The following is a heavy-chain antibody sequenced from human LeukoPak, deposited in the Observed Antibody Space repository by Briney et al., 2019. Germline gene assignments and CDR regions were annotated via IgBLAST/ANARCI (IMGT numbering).Heavy chain of an antibody. CDR3: TKEVTTIVGGQYFDD. J-gene: IGHJ4*02. D-gene: IGHD3-22*01. CDR2: IKQDGSEK. V-gene: IGHV3-7*03. CDR1: GFTFKNYW. Sequence: PGGSLRLSCVASGFTFKNYWMTWVRRAPGRGLEWVANIKQDGSEKYYVDSVKGRFTISRDNSKNSLYLQMNTLRTEDTALYYCTKEVTTIVGGQYFDDWGQGTLVTVSS.